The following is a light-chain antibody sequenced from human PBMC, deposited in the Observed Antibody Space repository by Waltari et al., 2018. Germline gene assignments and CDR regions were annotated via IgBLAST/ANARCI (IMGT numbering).Light chain of an antibody. J-gene: IGLJ2*01. CDR1: SSHIGHNV. V-gene: IGLV1-36*01. CDR3: AAWDDNLNAVV. CDR2: YDD. Sequence: QSVLTQPPSVSEAPRQRVTIACSGSSSHIGHNVSNWYQQVPGEAPKLLIYYDDMLPSGVSDRFSGSRSGTSASLAISGLQSEDEADYYCAAWDDNLNAVVFGGGTKVTVL.